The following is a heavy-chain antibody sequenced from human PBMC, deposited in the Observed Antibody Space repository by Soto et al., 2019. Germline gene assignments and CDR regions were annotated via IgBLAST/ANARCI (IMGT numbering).Heavy chain of an antibody. CDR3: ARITGRHLDY. CDR1: SSTLSSTNGF. J-gene: IGHJ4*02. D-gene: IGHD1-20*01. V-gene: IGHV4-39*02. CDR2: VDYSGTA. Sequence: SVTLYRTSTESSSTLSSTNGFWRWVRHPHDKSLGWLGNVDYSGTAYFSPSLQTRVTFHVDTNKNHFSLTLYSVTAADTAVYYCARITGRHLDYWGKGILVTVS.